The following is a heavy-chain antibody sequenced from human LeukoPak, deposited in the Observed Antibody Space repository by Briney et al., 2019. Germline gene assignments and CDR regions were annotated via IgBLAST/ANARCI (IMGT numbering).Heavy chain of an antibody. CDR1: GFTFSNAW. J-gene: IGHJ5*02. V-gene: IGHV3-15*01. CDR2: IKSKPDGGTT. Sequence: GGSLRLSCAGSGFTFSNAWISGVRQARGKGLDWVGRIKSKPDGGTTDYADTMQGRFTISRDDSKNTLYLQMNSLKTEDTAVYYCTTDGAYNWNDVAWFDTWGQGNLVTVSS. CDR3: TTDGAYNWNDVAWFDT. D-gene: IGHD1-1*01.